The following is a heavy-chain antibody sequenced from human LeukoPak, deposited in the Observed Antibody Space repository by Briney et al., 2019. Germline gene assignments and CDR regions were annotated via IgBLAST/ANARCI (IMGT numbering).Heavy chain of an antibody. J-gene: IGHJ3*02. V-gene: IGHV1-2*02. CDR1: GYTFTGYY. Sequence: ASVKVSCKASGYTFTGYYMHWVRQAPGQGLEWMGWINPNSGGTNYAQKFQGRATMTRDTSISTAYMELSRLRSDDTAVYYCARFPRRITMIVVAYAFDIWGQGTMVTVSS. D-gene: IGHD3-22*01. CDR2: INPNSGGT. CDR3: ARFPRRITMIVVAYAFDI.